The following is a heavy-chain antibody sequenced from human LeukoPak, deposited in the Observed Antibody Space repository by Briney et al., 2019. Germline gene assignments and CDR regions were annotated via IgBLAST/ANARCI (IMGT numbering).Heavy chain of an antibody. CDR2: IIPIFGTA. D-gene: IGHD2-2*01. CDR1: GGTFSSYA. Sequence: GASVKVSCKASGGTFSSYAISWVRQAPGQGLEWMGGIIPIFGTANYAQKFQGRVTITTDESTSTAYMELSSLRSEDTAVYYCAALAGYCSSTSCGPFDYWGQGTLVTASS. J-gene: IGHJ4*02. CDR3: AALAGYCSSTSCGPFDY. V-gene: IGHV1-69*05.